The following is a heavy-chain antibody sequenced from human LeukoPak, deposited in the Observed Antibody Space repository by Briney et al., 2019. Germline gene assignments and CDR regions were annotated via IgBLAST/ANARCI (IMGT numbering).Heavy chain of an antibody. J-gene: IGHJ4*02. D-gene: IGHD5-12*01. V-gene: IGHV4-59*01. CDR3: ARDVDIDPYSDY. Sequence: SETLSLTCTVSGGSISSYYRSWIRQPPGKGLEWIGYIYYSGSTNYNPSLKSRVTISVDTSKNQFSLKLSSVTAADTAVYYCARDVDIDPYSDYWGQGTLVTVSS. CDR2: IYYSGST. CDR1: GGSISSYY.